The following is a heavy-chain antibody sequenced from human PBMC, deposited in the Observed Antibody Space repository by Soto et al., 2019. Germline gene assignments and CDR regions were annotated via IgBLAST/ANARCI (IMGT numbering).Heavy chain of an antibody. Sequence: VASVKVSCKASGGTFSSYAISWVRQAPGQGLEWMGGIIPIFGTANYAQKFQGRVTITADESTSTAYMELSSLRSEDTAVYYCALEALYYDSSGYFDYWGQGTLVTVSS. CDR1: GGTFSSYA. V-gene: IGHV1-69*13. CDR3: ALEALYYDSSGYFDY. CDR2: IIPIFGTA. J-gene: IGHJ4*02. D-gene: IGHD3-22*01.